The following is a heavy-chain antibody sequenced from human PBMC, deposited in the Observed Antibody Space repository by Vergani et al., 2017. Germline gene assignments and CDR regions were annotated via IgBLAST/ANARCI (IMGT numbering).Heavy chain of an antibody. CDR3: FWYSSSWYPVGGMDV. D-gene: IGHD6-13*01. J-gene: IGHJ6*02. Sequence: EVQLLESGGDLVQPGGSLRLSCAASGFTFSTYAMSWVRQAPGKGLEWVSSISSSSSYIYYADSVKCRFTISRDNAKNSPYLQMNSLRAEDTAVYYCFWYSSSWYPVGGMDVWGQGTTVTVSS. CDR1: GFTFSTYA. CDR2: ISSSSSYI. V-gene: IGHV3-21*01.